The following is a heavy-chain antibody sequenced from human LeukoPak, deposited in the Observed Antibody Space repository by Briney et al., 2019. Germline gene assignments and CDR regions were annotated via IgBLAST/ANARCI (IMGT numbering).Heavy chain of an antibody. D-gene: IGHD3-10*01. V-gene: IGHV1-69*13. CDR1: GYTFTSYG. J-gene: IGHJ5*02. CDR2: IIPIFGTA. Sequence: SVKVSCKASGYTFTSYGISWVGQAPGQGLEWMGGIIPIFGTANYAQKFQGRVTITADESTNTAYIELSSLRSEDTAVYYCARDIYGVSGNLHWFDPWGQGTLVTVSS. CDR3: ARDIYGVSGNLHWFDP.